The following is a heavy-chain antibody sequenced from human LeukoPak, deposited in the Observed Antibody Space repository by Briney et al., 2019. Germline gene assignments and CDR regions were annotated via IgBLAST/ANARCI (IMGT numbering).Heavy chain of an antibody. CDR1: GGTFSSYA. CDR3: ATTKWEQHYYYYMDV. J-gene: IGHJ6*03. D-gene: IGHD1-26*01. CDR2: IIPIFGTA. V-gene: IGHV1-69*05. Sequence: ASVKVSCKASGGTFSSYAISWVRQAPGQGLEWMGGIIPIFGTANYAQKFQGGVTITTDESTSTAYMELSSLRSEDTAVYYCATTKWEQHYYYYMDVWGKGTTVTVSS.